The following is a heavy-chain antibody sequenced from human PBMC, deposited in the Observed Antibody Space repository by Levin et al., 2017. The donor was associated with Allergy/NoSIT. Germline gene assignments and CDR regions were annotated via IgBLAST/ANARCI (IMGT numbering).Heavy chain of an antibody. V-gene: IGHV4-39*01. CDR3: EGHGGYGDYNWFDP. CDR1: GGSISSSSYY. J-gene: IGHJ5*02. D-gene: IGHD4-17*01. CDR2: IYYSGST. Sequence: SETLSLTCTVSGGSISSSSYYWGWIRQPPGKGLEWIGSIYYSGSTYYNPSLKSRVTISVDTSKNQFSLGLSPVTAADTAVYYCEGHGGYGDYNWFDPWGQGTLVTVSS.